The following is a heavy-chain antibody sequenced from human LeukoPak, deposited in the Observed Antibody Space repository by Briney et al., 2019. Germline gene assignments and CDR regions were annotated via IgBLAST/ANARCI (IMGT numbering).Heavy chain of an antibody. D-gene: IGHD6-13*01. Sequence: AETLTLTCTVSGGSISSYYWSWIRQPPGKGLEWIGYIYYSGSTNYNPSLKSRVIISVDTSKNQFSLKLSSVTAADTAVYYCVRAQYSSSWDKIYYFDYWGQGTVLTVSS. CDR2: IYYSGST. CDR3: VRAQYSSSWDKIYYFDY. V-gene: IGHV4-59*01. CDR1: GGSISSYY. J-gene: IGHJ4*02.